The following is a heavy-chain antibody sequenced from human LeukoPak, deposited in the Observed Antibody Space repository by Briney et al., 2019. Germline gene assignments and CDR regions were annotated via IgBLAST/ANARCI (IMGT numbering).Heavy chain of an antibody. D-gene: IGHD5-18*01. V-gene: IGHV1-2*02. Sequence: GASVKVSCKASGYTFTDYYMHWVRQAPGQGLEWMGWINPSSGGTNYAQKFQGRVTVTRDTSRSTVYMELSSLRSEDTAVYYCARGGGYSPRQQFDYWGQGTLVTVSS. CDR2: INPSSGGT. CDR3: ARGGGYSPRQQFDY. J-gene: IGHJ4*02. CDR1: GYTFTDYY.